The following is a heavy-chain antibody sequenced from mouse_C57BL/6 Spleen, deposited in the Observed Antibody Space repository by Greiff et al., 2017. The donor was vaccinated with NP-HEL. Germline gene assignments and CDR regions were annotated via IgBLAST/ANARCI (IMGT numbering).Heavy chain of an antibody. CDR2: INPSTGGT. Sequence: EVKLEESGPELVKPGASVKISCKASGYSFTGYYMNWVKQSPEKSLEWIGEINPSTGGTTYNQKFKAKATLTVDKSSSTAYMQLKSLTSEDSAVYYCARREGDYWGQGTSVTVSS. CDR3: ARREGDY. CDR1: GYSFTGYY. J-gene: IGHJ4*01. V-gene: IGHV1-42*01.